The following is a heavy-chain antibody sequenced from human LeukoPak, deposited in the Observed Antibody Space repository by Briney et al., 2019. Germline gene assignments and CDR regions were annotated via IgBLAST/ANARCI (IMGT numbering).Heavy chain of an antibody. CDR1: GLTVSDNY. V-gene: IGHV3-74*01. CDR2: INSDGSST. J-gene: IGHJ4*02. CDR3: ARDWDGYGAPGDY. Sequence: GGSLRLSCAASGLTVSDNYMSWARQAPGKGLVWVSRINSDGSSTNYADSVKGRFTISRDNAKNTLYLQMNSLRAEDTAVCYCARDWDGYGAPGDYWGQGTLVTVSS. D-gene: IGHD5-24*01.